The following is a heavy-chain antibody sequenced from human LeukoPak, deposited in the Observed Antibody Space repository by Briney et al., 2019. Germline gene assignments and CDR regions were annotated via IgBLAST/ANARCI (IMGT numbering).Heavy chain of an antibody. CDR3: ATIRYTTSWYYFDY. J-gene: IGHJ4*02. V-gene: IGHV4-59*01. CDR1: GGSFSGYY. Sequence: SETLSLTCAVYGGSFSGYYWSWIRQPPGKGLEWIGYIYYSGSTNYNPSLKSRVTISVDTSKNQFSLELSSVTAADTAVYYCATIRYTTSWYYFDYWGQGTLVTVSS. D-gene: IGHD6-13*01. CDR2: IYYSGST.